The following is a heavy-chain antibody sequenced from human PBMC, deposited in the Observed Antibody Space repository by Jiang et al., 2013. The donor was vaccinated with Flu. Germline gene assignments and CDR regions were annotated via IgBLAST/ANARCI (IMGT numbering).Heavy chain of an antibody. Sequence: GLVKPSETLSLTCAVYGGSFSGYYWSWIRQPPGKGLEWIGEINHSGSTNYNPSLKSRVTISVDTSKNQFSLKLSSVTAADTAVYYCARDSPIPAAMPGYYYYGMDVWGQGTTVTVSS. J-gene: IGHJ6*02. D-gene: IGHD2-2*01. CDR3: ARDSPIPAAMPGYYYYGMDV. V-gene: IGHV4-34*01. CDR2: INHSGST. CDR1: GGSFSGYY.